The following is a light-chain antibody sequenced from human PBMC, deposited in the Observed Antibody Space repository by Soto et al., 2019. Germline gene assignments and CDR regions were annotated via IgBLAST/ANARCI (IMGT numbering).Light chain of an antibody. CDR1: QTISNF. CDR3: QQYYSTSRT. J-gene: IGKJ1*01. CDR2: SAS. V-gene: IGKV1-39*01. Sequence: DRQLTQHTSSLSASVGDRVTITCRASQTISNFLNWYQKKPGKAPTLLIYSASSLQWGVPANFSGSGSGTDFTLTISHLQPEDLAAYYCQQYYSTSRTFGQGTKVDIK.